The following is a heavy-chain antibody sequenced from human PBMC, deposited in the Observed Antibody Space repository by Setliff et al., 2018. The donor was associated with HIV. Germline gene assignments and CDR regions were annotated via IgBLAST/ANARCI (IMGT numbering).Heavy chain of an antibody. CDR2: ISHSGNT. CDR3: ARLEDQLGPGWFAP. D-gene: IGHD1-1*01. Sequence: PSETLSLTCSVSGDSISSESSFWSWVRQYPGKGLELIGYISHSGNTYYTPSLESRITLSVDTPKNQLSLKVNSVTAADTAVYYCARLEDQLGPGWFAPWGQGTLVTVSS. CDR1: GDSISSESSF. J-gene: IGHJ5*02. V-gene: IGHV4-31*03.